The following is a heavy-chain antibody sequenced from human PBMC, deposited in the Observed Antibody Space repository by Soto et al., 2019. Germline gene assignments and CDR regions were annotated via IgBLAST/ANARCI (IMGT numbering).Heavy chain of an antibody. CDR2: ISGSGGST. V-gene: IGHV3-23*01. J-gene: IGHJ4*02. CDR3: ANGAGYYYDSSGYHGDY. D-gene: IGHD3-22*01. Sequence: GGSLRLSCAASGFTFISYAMSWVRQAPGKGLEWVSGISGSGGSTYYADYVKGRFTISRDNSKNTLYLQMNSLRAEDTAVYYCANGAGYYYDSSGYHGDYWGQGTLVTVSS. CDR1: GFTFISYA.